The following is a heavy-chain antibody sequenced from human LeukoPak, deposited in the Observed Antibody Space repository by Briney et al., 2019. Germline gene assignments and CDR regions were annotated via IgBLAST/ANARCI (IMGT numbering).Heavy chain of an antibody. V-gene: IGHV3-48*03. J-gene: IGHJ4*02. Sequence: GGSLRLSCAASGFTFSSYEMNWVRQAPGKGLEWVSTISRSGTTIYYADSVKGRFTISRDNSKNTLYLQMNSLRAEDTAVYYCAKDISGGDCPDYWGQGTLVTVSS. CDR1: GFTFSSYE. CDR2: ISRSGTTI. CDR3: AKDISGGDCPDY. D-gene: IGHD2-21*02.